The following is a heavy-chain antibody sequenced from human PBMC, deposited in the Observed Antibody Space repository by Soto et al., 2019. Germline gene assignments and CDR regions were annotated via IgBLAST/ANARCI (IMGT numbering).Heavy chain of an antibody. CDR3: ARDGYSSSWYQIYYYYGMDV. Sequence: ASVKVSCKASGYTFTGYYMHWVRQAPGQGLEWMGWINPNSGGTNYAQKFQGRVTMTRDTSISTAYMELSRLRSDDTAVYYCARDGYSSSWYQIYYYYGMDVWGQGTTVTVSS. J-gene: IGHJ6*02. CDR1: GYTFTGYY. CDR2: INPNSGGT. D-gene: IGHD6-13*01. V-gene: IGHV1-2*02.